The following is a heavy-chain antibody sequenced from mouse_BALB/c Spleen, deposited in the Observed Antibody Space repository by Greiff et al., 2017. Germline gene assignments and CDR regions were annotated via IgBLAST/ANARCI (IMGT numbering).Heavy chain of an antibody. V-gene: IGHV1-69*02. CDR1: GYTFTSYW. CDR2: IDPSDSYT. CDR3: ARGGTMISQAWFAY. Sequence: VQLQQPGAELVKPGASVKLSCKASGYTFTSYWMHWVKQRPGQGLEWIGEIDPSDSYTNYNQKFKGKATLTVDKSSSTAYMQLSSLTSEDSAVYYCARGGTMISQAWFAYWGQGTLVTVSA. J-gene: IGHJ3*01. D-gene: IGHD2-4*01.